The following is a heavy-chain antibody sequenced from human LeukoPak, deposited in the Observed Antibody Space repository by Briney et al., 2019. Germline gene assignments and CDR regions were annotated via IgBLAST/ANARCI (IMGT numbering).Heavy chain of an antibody. Sequence: ASVNVSCKASGYTFTGYYMHWVRQAPGQGLEWMGWINPNSGGTNYAQKFQGRVTMTRDTSISTAYMELSRLRSDDTAVYYCARTRYFDWLGSDPWGQGTLVTVSS. V-gene: IGHV1-2*02. CDR2: INPNSGGT. D-gene: IGHD3-9*01. J-gene: IGHJ5*02. CDR1: GYTFTGYY. CDR3: ARTRYFDWLGSDP.